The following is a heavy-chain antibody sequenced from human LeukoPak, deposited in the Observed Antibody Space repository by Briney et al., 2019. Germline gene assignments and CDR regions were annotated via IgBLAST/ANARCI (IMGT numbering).Heavy chain of an antibody. V-gene: IGHV3-30*02. Sequence: QSGGSLRLSCAASGFTFSSYGMHWVRQAPGKGLEWVAVIWYDGSNKYYADSVKGRFTISRDNSKNTLYLLMNSLRAEDTAVYYCAKDLGSSSSYYFDYWGQGTLVTVSS. J-gene: IGHJ4*02. CDR1: GFTFSSYG. CDR2: IWYDGSNK. D-gene: IGHD6-6*01. CDR3: AKDLGSSSSYYFDY.